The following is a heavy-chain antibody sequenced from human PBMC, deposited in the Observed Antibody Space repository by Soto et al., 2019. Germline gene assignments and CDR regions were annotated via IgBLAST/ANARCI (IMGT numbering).Heavy chain of an antibody. CDR2: ISGYNGKT. V-gene: IGHV1-18*01. J-gene: IGHJ6*02. D-gene: IGHD2-21*02. CDR1: GYTFTSYG. Sequence: QVQLVQSGGEVKKPGASVKVSCKASGYTFTSYGISWVRQAPGQGLEWMGWISGYNGKTNYAQKVQDRVTMTTDTSTSTVYMDLRSLRFDDTAVYYCAREGDVPYYYSGMDVWGQGTTVTVSS. CDR3: AREGDVPYYYSGMDV.